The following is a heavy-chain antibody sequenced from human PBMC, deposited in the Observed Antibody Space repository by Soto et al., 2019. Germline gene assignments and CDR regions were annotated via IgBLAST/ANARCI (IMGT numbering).Heavy chain of an antibody. Sequence: ESLKISCKGSGYSFTSYWIGWVRQMPGKGLEWMGIIYPGDSDTRYSPSFQGQVTISADKSISTAYLQWSSLKASDIFMYYCARDYNDFWSGHFDYWGQGALVTVSS. J-gene: IGHJ4*02. V-gene: IGHV5-51*01. CDR2: IYPGDSDT. D-gene: IGHD3-3*01. CDR1: GYSFTSYW. CDR3: ARDYNDFWSGHFDY.